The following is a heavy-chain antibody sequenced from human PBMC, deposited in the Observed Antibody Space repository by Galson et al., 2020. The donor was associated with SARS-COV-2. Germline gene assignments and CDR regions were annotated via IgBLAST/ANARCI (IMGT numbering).Heavy chain of an antibody. D-gene: IGHD1-26*01. CDR2: ISYDGSNK. CDR3: ARPYSGSYRIYFDY. V-gene: IGHV3-30-3*01. J-gene: IGHJ4*02. Sequence: TGGTLRLSCAASGFTFSSYAMHWVRQAPGKGLEWVAVISYDGSNKYYADSVKGRFTISRDNSKNTLYLQMNSLRAEDTAVYYCARPYSGSYRIYFDYWGQGTLVTVSS. CDR1: GFTFSSYA.